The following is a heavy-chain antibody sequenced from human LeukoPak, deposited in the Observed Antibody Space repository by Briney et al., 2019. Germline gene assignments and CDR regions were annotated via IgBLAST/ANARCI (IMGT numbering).Heavy chain of an antibody. CDR2: IYHSGST. Sequence: PSETLSLTCTVSGYSISSGYYWGWIRQPPGKGLGWIGSIYHSGSTYYNPSLKSRVTISVDTSKNQFSLKLSSVTAADTAVYYCAGGYGDVIWFDPWGQGTLVTVSS. CDR3: AGGYGDVIWFDP. V-gene: IGHV4-38-2*02. J-gene: IGHJ5*02. D-gene: IGHD4-17*01. CDR1: GYSISSGYY.